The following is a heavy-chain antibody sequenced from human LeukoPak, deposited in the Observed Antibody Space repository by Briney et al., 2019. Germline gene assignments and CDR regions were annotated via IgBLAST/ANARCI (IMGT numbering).Heavy chain of an antibody. CDR1: GFTFSSYA. CDR2: ISGSGGST. D-gene: IGHD3-3*01. Sequence: PGRSLRLSCAASGFTFSSYAMSWVRQAPGKGLEWVSAISGSGGSTYYADSVKGRFTISRDNSKNSLYLQMNSLRAEDTAVYYCASTKKGGFLEWLLSPDYWGQGTLVTVSS. J-gene: IGHJ4*02. V-gene: IGHV3-23*01. CDR3: ASTKKGGFLEWLLSPDY.